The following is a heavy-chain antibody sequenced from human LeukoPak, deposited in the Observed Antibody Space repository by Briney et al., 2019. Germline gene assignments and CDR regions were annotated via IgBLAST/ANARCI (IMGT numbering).Heavy chain of an antibody. Sequence: PGGSLRLSCAASGFTFNNYEMNWVRQAPGKGLEWISYISSSGGTIYYADSVKGRFTISRDDAKNSLYLQMNSLRADDTAVYYCAREEGGNSDYFDYWGQGTLVTVSS. J-gene: IGHJ4*02. V-gene: IGHV3-48*03. CDR1: GFTFNNYE. CDR3: AREEGGNSDYFDY. D-gene: IGHD4-23*01. CDR2: ISSSGGTI.